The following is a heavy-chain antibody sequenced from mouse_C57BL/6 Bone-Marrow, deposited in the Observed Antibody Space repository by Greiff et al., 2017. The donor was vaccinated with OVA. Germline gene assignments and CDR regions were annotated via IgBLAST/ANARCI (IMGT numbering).Heavy chain of an antibody. CDR1: GYTFTDYN. CDR2: INPNNGGT. V-gene: IGHV1-22*01. D-gene: IGHD2-2*01. Sequence: EVQLKESGPELVKPGASVKMSCKASGYTFTDYNMHWVKQSHGKSLEWIGYINPNNGGTSYNQKFKGKATLTVNKSSSTAYMELRSLTSEDSAVYYCARKWLHYYYAMDYWGQGTSVTVSS. CDR3: ARKWLHYYYAMDY. J-gene: IGHJ4*01.